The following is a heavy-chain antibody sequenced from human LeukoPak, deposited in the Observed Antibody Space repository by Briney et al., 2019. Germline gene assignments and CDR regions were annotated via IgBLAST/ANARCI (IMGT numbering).Heavy chain of an antibody. J-gene: IGHJ4*02. CDR3: ASDALGYCSSSSCYFDD. V-gene: IGHV4-39*07. CDR2: IYYSGST. CDR1: GGSITSSGFY. D-gene: IGHD2-2*01. Sequence: SETLSLTCTVSGGSITSSGFYWGWIRQPPGKGLEWIGSIYYSGSTYYNPSFKSRVTISVDTSKNQFSLQLTSVTAADTAVYYCASDALGYCSSSSCYFDDWGQGTLVTVSS.